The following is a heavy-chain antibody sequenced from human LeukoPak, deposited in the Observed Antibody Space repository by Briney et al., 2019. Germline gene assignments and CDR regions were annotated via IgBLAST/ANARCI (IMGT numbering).Heavy chain of an antibody. CDR2: IYYSGST. CDR3: AREVAVAGNVDY. Sequence: SETLSLTCTVSGGSISSYYWSWIRQRPGKGLEWIGYIYYSGSTNYSPSLKSRDTISVDTSKNQFSLKLSSVTAADTAVYYCAREVAVAGNVDYWGQGTLFTVSS. D-gene: IGHD6-19*01. CDR1: GGSISSYY. V-gene: IGHV4-59*12. J-gene: IGHJ4*02.